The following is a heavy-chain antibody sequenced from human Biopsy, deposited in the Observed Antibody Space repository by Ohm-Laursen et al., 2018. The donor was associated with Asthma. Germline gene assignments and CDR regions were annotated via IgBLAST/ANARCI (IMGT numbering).Heavy chain of an antibody. D-gene: IGHD1-1*01. CDR3: VRDGTDDAFDI. V-gene: IGHV3-30*01. Sequence: RSLRLSCAAPGFSFSNFAIHWVRQAPGKGLEWVGVISKDASTQDYADSVKGRFTMARDNSKNTLDLQMNSLREEDTAVYYCVRDGTDDAFDIWGQGTVVSVS. J-gene: IGHJ3*02. CDR2: ISKDASTQ. CDR1: GFSFSNFA.